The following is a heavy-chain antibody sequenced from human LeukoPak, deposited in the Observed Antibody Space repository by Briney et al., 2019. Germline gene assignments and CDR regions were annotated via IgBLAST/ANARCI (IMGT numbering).Heavy chain of an antibody. Sequence: PGGSLRLSCAASGFTFSSYAMSWVRQAPGKGLEWVSAISGSGGSTYYADSVKGRFTISRDNAKNTLYLQMNSLSPEDTAVYYCARVSFASSGYYPGYWGQGTLVTVSS. V-gene: IGHV3-23*01. D-gene: IGHD3-22*01. J-gene: IGHJ4*02. CDR2: ISGSGGST. CDR3: ARVSFASSGYYPGY. CDR1: GFTFSSYA.